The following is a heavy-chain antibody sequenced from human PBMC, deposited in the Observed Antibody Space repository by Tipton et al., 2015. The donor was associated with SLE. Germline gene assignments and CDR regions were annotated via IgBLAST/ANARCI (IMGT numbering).Heavy chain of an antibody. J-gene: IGHJ6*03. D-gene: IGHD1-26*01. Sequence: TLSLTCTVSGGSISSYYWSWIRQPPGKGLEWIGYIYYSGSTNYNPSLKSRVTMPVDTSKNQFSLKLSSVTAADTAIYYCASNSGTYYYYYYMDVWGKGTTVPVSS. CDR1: GGSISSYY. V-gene: IGHV4-59*07. CDR3: ASNSGTYYYYYYMDV. CDR2: IYYSGST.